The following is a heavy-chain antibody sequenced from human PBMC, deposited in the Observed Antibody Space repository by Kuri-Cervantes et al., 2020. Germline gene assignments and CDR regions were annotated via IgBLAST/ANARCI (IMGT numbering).Heavy chain of an antibody. Sequence: ASVKVSCKASGYTFTSYGISWVRQAPGQGLEWMGWISAYNGNTNYAQKLQGRATMTTDTSTSTAYMELRSLRSDDTAVYYCARGRPQYDSSEFDPWGQGTLVTVSS. CDR3: ARGRPQYDSSEFDP. CDR2: ISAYNGNT. J-gene: IGHJ5*02. D-gene: IGHD3-22*01. V-gene: IGHV1-18*01. CDR1: GYTFTSYG.